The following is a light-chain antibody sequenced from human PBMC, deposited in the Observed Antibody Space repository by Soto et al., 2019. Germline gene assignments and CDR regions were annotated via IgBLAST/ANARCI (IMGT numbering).Light chain of an antibody. V-gene: IGKV3D-20*02. J-gene: IGKJ3*01. CDR3: QQRSNRPRFT. CDR1: QTVNSDY. CDR2: ATS. Sequence: EIVLTQSPGTLSLSPGETATLSCRASQTVNSDYLAWFQQRPGQAPRLFIFATSRRATDIPDRFSGSGSGTDFTLAIRRLEPEDFAVYYCQQRSNRPRFTFGPGTKVDIK.